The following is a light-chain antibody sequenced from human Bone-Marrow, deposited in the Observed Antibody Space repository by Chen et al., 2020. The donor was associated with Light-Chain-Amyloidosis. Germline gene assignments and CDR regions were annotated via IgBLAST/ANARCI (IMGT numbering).Light chain of an antibody. J-gene: IGLJ2*01. CDR3: QSADSSGTYEVI. CDR2: RDT. CDR1: DLPTKY. V-gene: IGLV3-25*03. Sequence: SYELTQPPSVSVSPGQTARITCAGDDLPTKYAYWYQQKPGQAPVTVIHRDTERPSGITARFSGSSSGTTATLTISGVQAEDEADYHCQSADSSGTYEVIFGGGTKLTVL.